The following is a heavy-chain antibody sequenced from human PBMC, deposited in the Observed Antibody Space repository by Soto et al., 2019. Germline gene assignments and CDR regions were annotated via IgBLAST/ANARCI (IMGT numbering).Heavy chain of an antibody. CDR2: INAGNGNT. CDR1: GYTFTSYA. CDR3: ARTTVVTLRGYYYGMDV. D-gene: IGHD4-17*01. V-gene: IGHV1-3*01. J-gene: IGHJ6*02. Sequence: SSVKVSCKASGYTFTSYAMHWVRQAPGQRLEWMGWINAGNGNTKYSQKFQGRVTITRDTSASTAYMELSSLRSEDTAVYYCARTTVVTLRGYYYGMDVWGQGTTVTVSS.